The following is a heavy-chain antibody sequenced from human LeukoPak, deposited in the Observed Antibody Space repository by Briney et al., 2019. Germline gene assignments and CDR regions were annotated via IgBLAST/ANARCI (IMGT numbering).Heavy chain of an antibody. D-gene: IGHD6-19*01. CDR3: ARFRGGWYGFDY. CDR1: GGSISSYY. CDR2: INHSGST. V-gene: IGHV4-34*01. J-gene: IGHJ4*02. Sequence: SETLSLTCTVSGGSISSYYWSWIRQPPGRGLEWIGEINHSGSTNYNPSLKSRVTISVDTSKNQFSLKLSSVTAADTAVYYCARFRGGWYGFDYWGQGTLVTVSS.